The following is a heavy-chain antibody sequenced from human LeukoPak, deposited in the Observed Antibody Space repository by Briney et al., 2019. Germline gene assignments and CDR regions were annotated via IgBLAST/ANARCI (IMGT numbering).Heavy chain of an antibody. CDR2: INHSGST. CDR1: GGSFSGYY. J-gene: IGHJ4*02. D-gene: IGHD6-13*01. Sequence: PSETLSLTCAVYGGSFSGYYWSWIRQPPGKGLEWIGEINHSGSTNYNPSLKSRVTISVDTSKNQFSLKLSSVTAADTAVYYCARGRRTGIAAAGLGIWGQGTLVTVSS. V-gene: IGHV4-34*01. CDR3: ARGRRTGIAAAGLGI.